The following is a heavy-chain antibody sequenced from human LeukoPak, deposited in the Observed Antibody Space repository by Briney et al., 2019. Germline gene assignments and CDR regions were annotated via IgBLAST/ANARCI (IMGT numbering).Heavy chain of an antibody. V-gene: IGHV4-4*07. CDR3: ARSLSIRRSFWFDP. Sequence: SETLSLTCTVSGGSISSYYWSWIRQPAGKGLEWIGRIYTSGSTNYNPSFKSRVTMSVDTSKNQFSLKLSSVTAADTAVYYCARSLSIRRSFWFDPWGQGTLVTVSS. J-gene: IGHJ5*02. D-gene: IGHD3-16*02. CDR2: IYTSGST. CDR1: GGSISSYY.